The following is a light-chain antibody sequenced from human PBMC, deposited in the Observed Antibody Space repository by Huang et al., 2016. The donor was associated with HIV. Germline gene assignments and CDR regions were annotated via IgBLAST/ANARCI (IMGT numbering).Light chain of an antibody. CDR3: QQSYSTLYT. J-gene: IGKJ2*01. CDR1: QSISSY. CDR2: AAS. V-gene: IGKV1-39*01. Sequence: DIQMTQSPSSLSASVGDRVTITCRESQSISSYLNWYQQKPGKAPKLLIYAASSLQSGVPSMFSGSGSGTDFTLTISSLQPEDFATYYCQQSYSTLYTFGQGTKLEIK.